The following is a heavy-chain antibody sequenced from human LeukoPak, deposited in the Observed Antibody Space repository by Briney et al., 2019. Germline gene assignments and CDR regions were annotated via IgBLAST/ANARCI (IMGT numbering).Heavy chain of an antibody. J-gene: IGHJ3*02. CDR2: ISAYNGNT. CDR1: GYTFTSYG. Sequence: EASVKVSCKASGYTFTSYGISWVRQAPGQGLEWMGWISAYNGNTNYAQKLQGRVTMTTDTSTSTAYMELRSLRSDDTAVYYCARGMYYYDSSGYYDIDAFDIWGQGTMVTVSS. V-gene: IGHV1-18*01. D-gene: IGHD3-22*01. CDR3: ARGMYYYDSSGYYDIDAFDI.